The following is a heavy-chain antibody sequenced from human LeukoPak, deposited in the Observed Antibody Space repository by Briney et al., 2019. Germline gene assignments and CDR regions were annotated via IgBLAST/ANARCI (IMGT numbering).Heavy chain of an antibody. V-gene: IGHV1-2*02. CDR1: GYTFTGYY. CDR2: INPNSGGT. Sequence: GASVKVSCKASGYTFTGYYMHWVRQAPGQGLEWMGWINPNSGGTNYAQKFQGRVTMTRDTSISTAYMELSRLRSDDTAVYYCARDRVAGLGEAPLDYWGQGTLVTVSS. J-gene: IGHJ4*02. D-gene: IGHD6-19*01. CDR3: ARDRVAGLGEAPLDY.